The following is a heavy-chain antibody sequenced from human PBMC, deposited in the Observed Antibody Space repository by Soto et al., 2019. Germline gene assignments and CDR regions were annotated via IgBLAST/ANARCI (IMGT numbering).Heavy chain of an antibody. CDR3: ARDRATVTTRGDY. V-gene: IGHV3-48*01. D-gene: IGHD4-17*01. J-gene: IGHJ4*02. CDR2: ISSSSSTI. CDR1: GFTFSSYS. Sequence: SLRLSCAASGFTFSSYSMNWVRQAPGKGLEWVSYISSSSSTIYYADSVKGRFTISRDNAKNSLYLQMNSLRAEDTAVYYCARDRATVTTRGDYWGQGTLVTVSS.